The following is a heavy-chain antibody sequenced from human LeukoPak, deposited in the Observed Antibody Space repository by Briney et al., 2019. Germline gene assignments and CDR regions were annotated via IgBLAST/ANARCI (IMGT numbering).Heavy chain of an antibody. D-gene: IGHD3-3*01. CDR3: ARDPYDFWSGLRYYMDV. CDR2: INPNSGGT. CDR1: GYTFTGYY. Sequence: GASVKVSCKASGYTFTGYYMHWVRQAPGQGLEWMGWINPNSGGTNYAQKFQGRVTMTRDTSISTAYIELSRLRSDDTAVYYCARDPYDFWSGLRYYMDVWGKGTTVTVSS. V-gene: IGHV1-2*02. J-gene: IGHJ6*03.